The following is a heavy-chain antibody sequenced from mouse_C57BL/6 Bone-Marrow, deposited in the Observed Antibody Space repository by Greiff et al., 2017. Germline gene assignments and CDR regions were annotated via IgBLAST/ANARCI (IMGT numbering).Heavy chain of an antibody. Sequence: EVKLMESGGGLVKPGGSLKLSCAASGFTFSDYGMHWVRQAPEKGLEWVAYISSGSSTIYYADTVKGRFTISRDNAKNTLFLQMTSLRSEDTAMYYCAKEENFDYWGQGTTLTVSS. V-gene: IGHV5-17*01. CDR2: ISSGSSTI. CDR1: GFTFSDYG. CDR3: AKEENFDY. J-gene: IGHJ2*01.